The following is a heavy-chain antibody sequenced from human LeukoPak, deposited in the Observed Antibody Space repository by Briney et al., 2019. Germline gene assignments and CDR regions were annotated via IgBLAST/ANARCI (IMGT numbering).Heavy chain of an antibody. J-gene: IGHJ4*02. CDR3: ARGPTASDLDGTGY. V-gene: IGHV4-59*01. Sequence: SETLSLTCNVSGASISDYYWSWIRQPPGKGLEWIGDIHDSRSTNYNPSLKSRVTISLDTPKKQFSLKLNFVTAADTAVYYCARGPTASDLDGTGYWGQETLVTVSS. CDR2: IHDSRST. D-gene: IGHD3/OR15-3a*01. CDR1: GASISDYY.